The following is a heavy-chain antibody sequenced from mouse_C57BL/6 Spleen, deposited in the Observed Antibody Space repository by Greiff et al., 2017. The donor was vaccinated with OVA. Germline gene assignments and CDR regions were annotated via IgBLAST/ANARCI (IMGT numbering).Heavy chain of an antibody. J-gene: IGHJ4*01. CDR3: ASTTAHRGAMDY. Sequence: QVQLQQSGAELVKPGASVKLSCKASGYTFTSYWMHWVKQRPGQGLEWIGMIHPNSGSTNYNEKFKSKATLTVDKSSSTAYMQLSSLTSEDSAVYYCASTTAHRGAMDYWGQGTSVTVSS. CDR1: GYTFTSYW. CDR2: IHPNSGST. V-gene: IGHV1-64*01. D-gene: IGHD1-2*01.